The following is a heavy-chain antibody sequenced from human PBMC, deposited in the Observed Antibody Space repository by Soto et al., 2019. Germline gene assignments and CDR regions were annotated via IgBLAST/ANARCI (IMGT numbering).Heavy chain of an antibody. CDR1: GCSISSSSYY. CDR3: ARHGQYYYDSSGYYHFDY. CDR2: IYYSGST. D-gene: IGHD3-22*01. J-gene: IGHJ4*02. V-gene: IGHV4-39*01. Sequence: SETLSLTCTVSGCSISSSSYYWGWIRQPPGKGLEWIGSIYYSGSTYYNPSLKSRVTISVDTSKNQFSLKLSSVTAADTAVYYCARHGQYYYDSSGYYHFDYWGQGTLVTVSS.